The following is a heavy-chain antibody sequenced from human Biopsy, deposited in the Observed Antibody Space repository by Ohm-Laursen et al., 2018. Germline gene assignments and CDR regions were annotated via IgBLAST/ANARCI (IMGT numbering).Heavy chain of an antibody. D-gene: IGHD6-19*01. CDR1: GFGMYA. Sequence: SLRLSCTASGFGMYAMHWVRQPPGKGLEWLAVIAYDGSNKYYAESVKGRFTISRDRSRDTVYLQMNSLRYEDTALYYCAKDGGQWLGGAFDIWGHGTMVSVSS. V-gene: IGHV3-30*02. CDR3: AKDGGQWLGGAFDI. CDR2: IAYDGSNK. J-gene: IGHJ3*02.